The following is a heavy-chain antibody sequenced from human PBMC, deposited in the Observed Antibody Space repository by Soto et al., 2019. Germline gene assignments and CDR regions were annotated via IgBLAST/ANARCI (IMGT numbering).Heavy chain of an antibody. J-gene: IGHJ6*02. Sequence: QVQLVESGGGVVQPGRSLRLSCAASGLTFINYNMHWVRQAPGKGLEWVAVISYDGSITKYADSVKGRFTISRDNSKNTLFLQMNGLRAEDTAVYYCARDQYDFRSGSYYYAMEVWGQGTKVTVSS. CDR1: GLTFINYN. V-gene: IGHV3-30*04. CDR3: ARDQYDFRSGSYYYAMEV. D-gene: IGHD3-3*01. CDR2: ISYDGSIT.